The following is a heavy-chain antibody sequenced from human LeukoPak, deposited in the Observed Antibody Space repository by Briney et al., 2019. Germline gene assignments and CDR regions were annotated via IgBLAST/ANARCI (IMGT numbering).Heavy chain of an antibody. V-gene: IGHV1-2*06. CDR1: GYSFTSYW. D-gene: IGHD6-19*01. Sequence: GESLKISCKGSGYSFTSYWISWVRQAPGQGLEWMGRINPDAGDTNYAQTFQGRITMTRDTSISTAYMELSSLKSDDAAVYYCARLSTATRHWLAASDIWGQGTVVTVSS. J-gene: IGHJ3*02. CDR2: INPDAGDT. CDR3: ARLSTATRHWLAASDI.